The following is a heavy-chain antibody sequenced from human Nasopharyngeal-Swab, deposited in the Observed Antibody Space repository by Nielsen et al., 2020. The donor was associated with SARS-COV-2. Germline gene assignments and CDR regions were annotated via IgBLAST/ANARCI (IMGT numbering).Heavy chain of an antibody. Sequence: GESLKISCAASGFTFDDYGMSWVRQAPGKGLEWVANIKQDGSEKYYVDSVKGRFTISRDNAKNSLYLQMNSLRVEDTAVYYCARSEIWGQGTLVTVSS. CDR3: ARSEI. CDR2: IKQDGSEK. J-gene: IGHJ4*02. CDR1: GFTFDDYG. V-gene: IGHV3-7*01. D-gene: IGHD5-24*01.